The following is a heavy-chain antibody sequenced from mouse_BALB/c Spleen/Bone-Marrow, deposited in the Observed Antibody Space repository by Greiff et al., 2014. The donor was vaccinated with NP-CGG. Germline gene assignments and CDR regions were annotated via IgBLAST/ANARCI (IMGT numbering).Heavy chain of an antibody. CDR3: AGGELERAWFAY. V-gene: IGHV14-3*02. D-gene: IGHD4-1*01. Sequence: EVQLQQSGAELVKPGASVKFSCTASGFNIKDTYMHWVKQSPEQGLEWIGRIDPANGNTKYDPKFQGKATITADTSSNTAYLQLSSLTSEDTAVYYCAGGELERAWFAYWGQGTLVTVSA. CDR2: IDPANGNT. CDR1: GFNIKDTY. J-gene: IGHJ3*01.